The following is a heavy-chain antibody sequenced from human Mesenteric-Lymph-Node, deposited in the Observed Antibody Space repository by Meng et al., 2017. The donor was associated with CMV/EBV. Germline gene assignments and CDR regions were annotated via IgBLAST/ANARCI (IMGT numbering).Heavy chain of an antibody. V-gene: IGHV4-39*01. CDR3: ARHNSSGPSWDWFDP. J-gene: IGHJ5*02. CDR1: GGSISSSSYY. Sequence: ETLSLTCTVSGGSISSSSYYWGWIRQPPGKGLEWIGSIYYSGSTYYNPSLKSRVTISVDTSKNQFSLKLSSVTAADTAVYYCARHNSSGPSWDWFDPWGQGTLVTVSS. D-gene: IGHD6-19*01. CDR2: IYYSGST.